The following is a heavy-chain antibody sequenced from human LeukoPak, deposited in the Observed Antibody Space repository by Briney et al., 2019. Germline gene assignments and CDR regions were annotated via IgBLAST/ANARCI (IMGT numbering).Heavy chain of an antibody. D-gene: IGHD5-18*01. Sequence: GGSLRLSCAASGFTFSDYYMSWIRQAPGKGLEWVSYISSSGSTIYYADSVKGRFTISRDNAKNSLYLQMNSLRAEDTAVYYCARAHLWPLVWFDPWGQGTLVTVSS. CDR3: ARAHLWPLVWFDP. J-gene: IGHJ5*02. CDR1: GFTFSDYY. CDR2: ISSSGSTI. V-gene: IGHV3-11*01.